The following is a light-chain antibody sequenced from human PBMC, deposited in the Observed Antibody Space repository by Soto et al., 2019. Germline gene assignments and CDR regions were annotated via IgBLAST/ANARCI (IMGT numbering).Light chain of an antibody. CDR3: QQHSSSPS. J-gene: IGKJ5*01. CDR1: QSVSTI. CDR2: GAS. Sequence: IVMKHSPTTLTLSPVEIATLGLWASQSVSTILAWYQQKPGQVPSLLIYGASTRASGIPGRCSGSGSGTEFTLTIGILQSDVFAVYYCQQHSSSPSFGRGTRLEIK. V-gene: IGKV3-15*01.